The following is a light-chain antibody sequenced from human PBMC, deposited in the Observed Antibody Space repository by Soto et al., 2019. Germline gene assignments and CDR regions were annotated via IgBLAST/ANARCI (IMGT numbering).Light chain of an antibody. Sequence: QSVLTQPPSASGTPGQRVTIPCSGSSSNIGSNTVDWYHQLPGTAPKLLIYTSNQRPSGVPDRFSVSKSGTSASLAISGLQSEDEADYYCAAWDDSLNGYVFGTGTKLTVL. CDR3: AAWDDSLNGYV. V-gene: IGLV1-44*01. CDR2: TSN. CDR1: SSNIGSNT. J-gene: IGLJ1*01.